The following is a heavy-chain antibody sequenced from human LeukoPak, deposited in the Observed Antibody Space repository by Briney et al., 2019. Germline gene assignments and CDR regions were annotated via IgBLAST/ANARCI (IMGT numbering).Heavy chain of an antibody. V-gene: IGHV4-34*01. J-gene: IGHJ3*02. Sequence: SEILSLTCAVYGGSFSGYYWSWIRQPPGKGLEWIGEINHSGSTNYNPSLKSRVTISVDTSKNQFSLKLSSVTAADTAVYYCARRSGSYSHDAFDIWGQETMVTVSS. CDR3: ARRSGSYSHDAFDI. CDR2: INHSGST. D-gene: IGHD1-26*01. CDR1: GGSFSGYY.